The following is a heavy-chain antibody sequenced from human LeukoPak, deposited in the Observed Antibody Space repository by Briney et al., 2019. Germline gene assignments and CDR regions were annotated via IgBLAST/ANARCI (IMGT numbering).Heavy chain of an antibody. Sequence: PSETLSLTCDVDGGSLSGSHWSWIRQSPRKRLEWIGEVNHSGDANYNPSLVTRVDISVDMSKNQFSLKMNSVTATDTAVYYCARSEENSDGSWVILYWGQGTPVTVSS. V-gene: IGHV4-34*01. CDR3: ARSEENSDGSWVILY. CDR1: GGSLSGSH. D-gene: IGHD3-10*01. J-gene: IGHJ4*02. CDR2: VNHSGDA.